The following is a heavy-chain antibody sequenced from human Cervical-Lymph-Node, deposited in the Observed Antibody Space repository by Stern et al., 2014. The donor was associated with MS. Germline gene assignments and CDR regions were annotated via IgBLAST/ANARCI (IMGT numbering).Heavy chain of an antibody. CDR3: ARKDQYSSSSHFDY. Sequence: QVQLQQWGAGLLKPSETLSLTCAVYGGSFSGYYWSWIRQPPGKGLEWIGEINHSGSTNYNPSLKRRVTISVDPSKNHFSLKLSSVTAADTAVYYCARKDQYSSSSHFDYWGQGTLVTVSS. CDR2: INHSGST. J-gene: IGHJ4*02. V-gene: IGHV4-34*01. D-gene: IGHD6-6*01. CDR1: GGSFSGYY.